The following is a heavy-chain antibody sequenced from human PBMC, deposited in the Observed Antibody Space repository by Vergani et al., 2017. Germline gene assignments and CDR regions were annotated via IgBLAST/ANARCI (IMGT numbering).Heavy chain of an antibody. Sequence: EVQLLESGGGLVQPGGSLRLSCAASGFTFSSYAMSWVRQAPGKGLEWVSAIRGSGGSTYYADSVKGRFTISRDNSKNTLYLQMNSLRAEDTAVYYCAKKVTFSSWPNWFDPWGQGTLVTVSS. CDR1: GFTFSSYA. CDR3: AKKVTFSSWPNWFDP. J-gene: IGHJ5*02. D-gene: IGHD6-13*01. CDR2: IRGSGGST. V-gene: IGHV3-23*01.